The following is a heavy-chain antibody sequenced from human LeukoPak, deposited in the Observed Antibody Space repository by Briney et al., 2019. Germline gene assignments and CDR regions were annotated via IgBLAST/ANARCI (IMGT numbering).Heavy chain of an antibody. CDR1: GFMFSSYG. J-gene: IGHJ4*02. CDR3: AKDQVGYCSSTSCYMGY. D-gene: IGHD2-2*02. CDR2: IRYDGNNE. Sequence: GGSLRLSCAASGFMFSSYGMQWVRQAPGKGLQWVAFIRYDGNNEYYADSVKGRFTISRDNAKNIVFLQMDGLRLEDTAVYYCAKDQVGYCSSTSCYMGYWGQGSLVTVSS. V-gene: IGHV3-30*02.